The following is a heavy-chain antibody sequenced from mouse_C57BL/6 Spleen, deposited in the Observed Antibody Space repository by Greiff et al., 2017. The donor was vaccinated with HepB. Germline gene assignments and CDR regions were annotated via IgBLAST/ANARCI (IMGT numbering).Heavy chain of an antibody. CDR3: ARREDYYDYDGAWFAY. Sequence: EVQRVESGGGLVKPGGSLKLSCAASGFTFSDYGMHWVRQAPEKGLEWVAYISSGSSTIYYADTVKGRFTISRDNAKNTLFLQMTSLRSEDTAMYYCARREDYYDYDGAWFAYWGQGTLVTVSA. CDR1: GFTFSDYG. V-gene: IGHV5-17*01. CDR2: ISSGSSTI. J-gene: IGHJ3*01. D-gene: IGHD2-4*01.